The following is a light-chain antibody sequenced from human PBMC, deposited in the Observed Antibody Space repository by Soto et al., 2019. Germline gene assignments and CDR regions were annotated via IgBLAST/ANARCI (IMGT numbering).Light chain of an antibody. CDR2: GNS. CDR3: QSYDSSLSGSHVV. Sequence: QSVLTQPPSVSGAPGQRVTISCTGSSSNIGAGYDVHWYQQLPGTAPKLLIYGNSNRPSGVLDRFSGSKSGTSASLAITGLQAEDEADYYCQSYDSSLSGSHVVFGGGTKLTVL. CDR1: SSNIGAGYD. V-gene: IGLV1-40*01. J-gene: IGLJ2*01.